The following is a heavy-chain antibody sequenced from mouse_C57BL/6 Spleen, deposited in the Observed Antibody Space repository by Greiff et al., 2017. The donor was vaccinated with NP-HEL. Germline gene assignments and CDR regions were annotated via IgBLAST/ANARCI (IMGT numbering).Heavy chain of an antibody. CDR2: IDPSDSYT. V-gene: IGHV1-50*01. Sequence: QVQLQQPGAELVKPGASVKLSCKASGYTFTSYWMQWVKQRPGQGLEWIGEIDPSDSYTNYNQKFKGKATLTVDTSTSTAYMQLSSLTSEDSAVYYSARDQGDWGQGTSLTVAS. CDR1: GYTFTSYW. J-gene: IGHJ2*02. CDR3: ARDQGD.